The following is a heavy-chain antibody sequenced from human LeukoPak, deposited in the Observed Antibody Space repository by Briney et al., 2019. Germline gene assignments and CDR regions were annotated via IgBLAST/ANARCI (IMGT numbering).Heavy chain of an antibody. CDR3: ARDFPRSTSCLGY. Sequence: ASVNVSCKASVYTFTSYVINWVRQATGQRLEWMGWMNPNSGNTGYAQKFQGRVTITRNTSISTAYMELSSLRSEDTAVYYCARDFPRSTSCLGYWGQGTLVTVSS. V-gene: IGHV1-8*01. J-gene: IGHJ4*02. CDR1: VYTFTSYV. CDR2: MNPNSGNT. D-gene: IGHD2-2*01.